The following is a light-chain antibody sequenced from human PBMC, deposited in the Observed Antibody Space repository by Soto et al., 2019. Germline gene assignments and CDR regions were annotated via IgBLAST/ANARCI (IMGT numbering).Light chain of an antibody. V-gene: IGKV1-5*03. Sequence: DIQMTQSPSTLSASVGDRVTITCRASHSISNWLAWYQQKPGKAPKLLIYRASNLEGGVPSRFSGSGSGTEFTHTISSLQPDDFATYYCQQYDNYSRTFGQGTKVDI. CDR2: RAS. J-gene: IGKJ1*01. CDR3: QQYDNYSRT. CDR1: HSISNW.